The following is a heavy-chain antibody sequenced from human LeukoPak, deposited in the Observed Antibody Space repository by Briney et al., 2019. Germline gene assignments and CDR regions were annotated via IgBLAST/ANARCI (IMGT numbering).Heavy chain of an antibody. Sequence: SETLSLTCAVYGGSFSGYYWSWIRQPPGKGLEWVGEINHSGSTNYNPSLKSRVTISVDTSKNQFSLKLSSVTAADTAVYYCARGKTIGYSSSWYGRGVFDIWGQGTTVTVSS. J-gene: IGHJ3*02. CDR2: INHSGST. CDR3: ARGKTIGYSSSWYGRGVFDI. CDR1: GGSFSGYY. D-gene: IGHD6-13*01. V-gene: IGHV4-34*01.